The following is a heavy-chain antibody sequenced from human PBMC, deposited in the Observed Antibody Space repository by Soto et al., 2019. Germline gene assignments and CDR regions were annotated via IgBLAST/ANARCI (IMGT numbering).Heavy chain of an antibody. CDR1: GYTFTSYA. CDR3: ARDPGYSYGLNYFDY. V-gene: IGHV1-3*01. J-gene: IGHJ4*02. Sequence: ASVKVSCKASGYTFTSYAMHLVRQAPGQRLEWMGWINAGNGNTKYSQKFQGRVTITRDTSASTAYMELSSLRSEDTAVYYCARDPGYSYGLNYFDYWGQGTLVTVSS. D-gene: IGHD5-18*01. CDR2: INAGNGNT.